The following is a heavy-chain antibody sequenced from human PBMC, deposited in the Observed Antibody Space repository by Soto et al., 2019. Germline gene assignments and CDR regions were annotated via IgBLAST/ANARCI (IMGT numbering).Heavy chain of an antibody. CDR3: ARVYCSGGSCYGIDY. V-gene: IGHV4-39*01. Sequence: SETLSLTCTVSGGSISSSSYYWGWIRQPPGKGLEWIGSIYYSGSTYYNPSLKSRVTISVDTSKNQFSLKLSSVTAADTAVYYCARVYCSGGSCYGIDYWGQGTLVTVSS. CDR1: GGSISSSSYY. D-gene: IGHD2-15*01. J-gene: IGHJ4*02. CDR2: IYYSGST.